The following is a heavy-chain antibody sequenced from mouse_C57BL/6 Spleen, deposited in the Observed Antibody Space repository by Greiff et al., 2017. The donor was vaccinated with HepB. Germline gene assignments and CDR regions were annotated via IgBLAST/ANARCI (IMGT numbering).Heavy chain of an antibody. Sequence: QVQLQQPGAELVKPGASVKVSCKASGYTFTSYWMHWVKQRPGQGLEWIGRIHPSDSDTNYNQKFKGKATLTVYKSSSTAYMQLSSLTSDDAAVYYCAALTGYYFDYWGQGTTLTVSS. CDR2: IHPSDSDT. CDR3: AALTGYYFDY. J-gene: IGHJ2*01. D-gene: IGHD4-1*01. CDR1: GYTFTSYW. V-gene: IGHV1-74*01.